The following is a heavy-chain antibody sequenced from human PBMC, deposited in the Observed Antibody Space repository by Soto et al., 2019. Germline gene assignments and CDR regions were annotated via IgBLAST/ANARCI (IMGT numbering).Heavy chain of an antibody. D-gene: IGHD6-6*01. CDR1: GGSISSGGYY. CDR3: ARDVIVEYSSSSYYYYRMDV. CDR2: IYYSGST. V-gene: IGHV4-31*03. J-gene: IGHJ6*02. Sequence: LSLTCTVSGGSISSGGYYWSWIRQHPGKGLEWIGYIYYSGSTYYNPSLKSRVTISVDTSKNQFSLKLSSVTAADTAVYYCARDVIVEYSSSSYYYYRMDVWGQGTTVTVSS.